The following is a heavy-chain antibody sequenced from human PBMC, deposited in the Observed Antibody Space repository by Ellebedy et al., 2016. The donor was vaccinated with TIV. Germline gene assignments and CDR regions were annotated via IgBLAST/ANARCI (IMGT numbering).Heavy chain of an antibody. J-gene: IGHJ6*03. CDR3: AKGVEPTDYYYYMDV. Sequence: SLKISCAASGFIFDDYGMHWVRQAPGKGLEWVSGISWNSDTIDYADSVKGRFTISRDNAKNSLYLQMNSLRAEDTALYYCAKGVEPTDYYYYMDVWGKGTTVTVSS. CDR1: GFIFDDYG. V-gene: IGHV3-9*01. D-gene: IGHD1-26*01. CDR2: ISWNSDTI.